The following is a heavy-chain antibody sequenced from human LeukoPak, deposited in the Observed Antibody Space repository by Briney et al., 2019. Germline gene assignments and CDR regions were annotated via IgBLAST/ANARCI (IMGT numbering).Heavy chain of an antibody. V-gene: IGHV3-30-3*01. D-gene: IGHD3-22*01. CDR3: ARAPTYYYDSSGYALQY. Sequence: GGSLRLSCAASGFTFSSYAMHWVRQAPGKGLEWVAVISYDGSNKYYADSVKGRFTISRDNSKNTLYLQMNSLRAEDTAVYYCARAPTYYYDSSGYALQYWGQGTLVTVSS. CDR2: ISYDGSNK. J-gene: IGHJ4*02. CDR1: GFTFSSYA.